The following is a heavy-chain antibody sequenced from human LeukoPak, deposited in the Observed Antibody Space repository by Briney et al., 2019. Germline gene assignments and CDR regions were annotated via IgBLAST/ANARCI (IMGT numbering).Heavy chain of an antibody. D-gene: IGHD5-18*01. J-gene: IGHJ6*03. CDR3: ASNRRIHRWSRGYYQYMDV. CDR1: GGSFSGYY. CDR2: INHSGRT. V-gene: IGHV4-34*01. Sequence: SENLSRNCAVYGGSFSGYYWSWIRQPPGKGLEWMGEINHSGRTDDNPSLKSRVTISVDTSKIQVSLKLTSVTAADTAVYYGASNRRIHRWSRGYYQYMDVWGKGTTVTVSS.